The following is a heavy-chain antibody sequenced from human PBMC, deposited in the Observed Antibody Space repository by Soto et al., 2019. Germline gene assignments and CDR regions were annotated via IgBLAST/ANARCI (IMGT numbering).Heavy chain of an antibody. CDR1: GGSISSYY. V-gene: IGHV4-59*08. CDR2: IYYSGST. CDR3: ARHSTYYYYYMDV. J-gene: IGHJ6*03. Sequence: SETLSLTCTVSGGSISSYYWSWIRQPPGKGLEWIGYIYYSGSTNYNPSLKSRVTISVDTSKNQFSLKLSSVTAADTAVYYCARHSTYYYYYMDVWGKGTTVTVSS.